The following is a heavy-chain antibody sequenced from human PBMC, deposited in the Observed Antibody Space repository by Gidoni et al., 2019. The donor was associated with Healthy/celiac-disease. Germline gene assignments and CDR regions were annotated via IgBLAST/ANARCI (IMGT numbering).Heavy chain of an antibody. V-gene: IGHV1-2*04. J-gene: IGHJ6*02. CDR2: INPNSGGT. CDR3: ARDPAGPGAHYYYGMDV. CDR1: GYTFTGYY. Sequence: QVQLVQSGAEVKKPGASVTVSCKASGYTFTGYYMHWVRQAPGQGLEWMGWINPNSGGTNYAQKFQGWVTMTRDTSISTAYMELSRLRSDDTAVYYCARDPAGPGAHYYYGMDVWGQGTTVTVSS. D-gene: IGHD6-13*01.